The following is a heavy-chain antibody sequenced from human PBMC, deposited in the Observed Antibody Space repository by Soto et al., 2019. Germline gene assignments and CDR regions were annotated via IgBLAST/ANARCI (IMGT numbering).Heavy chain of an antibody. Sequence: VQLVESGGGVVQPGRSLRLSCAASGFTFSDYAMHWVRQAPGKGLEWVAVVSHDGRNTHYADSVKGRFTISRDSSKNTVSLERTSLRAEDTAVYYYAAGGRQWLVTSDFNYWGQGALVTVSS. CDR2: VSHDGRNT. CDR3: AAGGRQWLVTSDFNY. D-gene: IGHD6-19*01. CDR1: GFTFSDYA. V-gene: IGHV3-30*03. J-gene: IGHJ4*02.